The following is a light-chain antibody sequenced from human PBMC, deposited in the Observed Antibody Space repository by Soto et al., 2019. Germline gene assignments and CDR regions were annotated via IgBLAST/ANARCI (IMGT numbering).Light chain of an antibody. V-gene: IGKV1-39*01. Sequence: DIQMTQSPSSLSASVGDSVTITCRASQNINNYLSWYQHKPGKAPKLLIYAASKLQSGVPSSFIGSRSGTEFTLTISRLYPEDFATYYCQQSYSMPQTFGQGTKLEIK. CDR1: QNINNY. CDR3: QQSYSMPQT. CDR2: AAS. J-gene: IGKJ2*01.